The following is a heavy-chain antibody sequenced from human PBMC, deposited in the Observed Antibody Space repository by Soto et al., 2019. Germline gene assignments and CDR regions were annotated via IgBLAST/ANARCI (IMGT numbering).Heavy chain of an antibody. CDR3: AREGGSWCSGGSCYWFDP. Sequence: QVQLVQSGAEVKKPGASVKVSCKASGYTFTGYYMHWVRQAPGQGLEWMGWINPNSGGTNYAQKFQGWVTMTRDTSISTAYMELSRLRSDDTAVYYCAREGGSWCSGGSCYWFDPWGQGTLVTVSS. J-gene: IGHJ5*02. D-gene: IGHD2-15*01. CDR2: INPNSGGT. CDR1: GYTFTGYY. V-gene: IGHV1-2*04.